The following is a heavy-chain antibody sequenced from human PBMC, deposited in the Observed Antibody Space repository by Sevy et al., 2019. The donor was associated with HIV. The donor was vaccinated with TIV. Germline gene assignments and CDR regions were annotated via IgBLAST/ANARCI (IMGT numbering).Heavy chain of an antibody. V-gene: IGHV3-7*03. D-gene: IGHD6-6*01. CDR2: IRQDGSEK. CDR1: GFTFSTYW. Sequence: GSMRLSRAASGFTFSTYWMSWVRQAPGKGLEWEANIRQDGSEKYYVVSVKGRFSIYRDNAKNSLYLQMNSLRAEDTSVYYCARVPLITARPDNWFDPWGQGTLVTVSS. CDR3: ARVPLITARPDNWFDP. J-gene: IGHJ5*02.